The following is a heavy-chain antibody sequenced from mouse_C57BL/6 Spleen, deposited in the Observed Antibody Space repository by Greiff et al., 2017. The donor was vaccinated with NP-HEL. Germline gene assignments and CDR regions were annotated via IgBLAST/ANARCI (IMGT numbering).Heavy chain of an antibody. J-gene: IGHJ1*03. D-gene: IGHD1-1*01. CDR2: IDPSDSYT. CDR3: RVVATNFDV. V-gene: IGHV1-59*01. CDR1: GYTFTSYW. Sequence: VQLQQPGAELVRPGTSVKLSCKASGYTFTSYWMHWVKQRPGQGLEWIGVIDPSDSYTNYNQKFKGKATLTVDTSSSTAYMQLSSLTSEDSAVYYCRVVATNFDVWGTGTTVTVSS.